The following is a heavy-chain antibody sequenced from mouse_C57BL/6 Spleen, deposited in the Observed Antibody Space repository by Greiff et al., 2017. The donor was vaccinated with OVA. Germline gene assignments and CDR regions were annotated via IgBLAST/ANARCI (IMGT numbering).Heavy chain of an antibody. V-gene: IGHV1-82*01. J-gene: IGHJ2*01. CDR3: ARYYFDY. CDR2: IYPGDGDT. Sequence: LQESGPELVKPGASVKISCKASGYAFSSSWMNWVKQRPGKGLEWIGRIYPGDGDTNYNGKFKGKATLTADKSSSTAYMQLSSLTSEDSAVYFCARYYFDYWGQGTTLTVSS. CDR1: GYAFSSSW.